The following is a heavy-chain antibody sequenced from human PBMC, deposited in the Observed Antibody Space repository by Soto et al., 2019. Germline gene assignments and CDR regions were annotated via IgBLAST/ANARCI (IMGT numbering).Heavy chain of an antibody. J-gene: IGHJ4*02. CDR2: ISRNSGSI. V-gene: IGHV3-9*01. CDR1: GFNFDDYA. CDR3: AKDQSYYGSGSHTFVD. D-gene: IGHD3-10*01. Sequence: DVQLVESGGGLVQPGRSLRLSCAASGFNFDDYAMHWVRQGPGKGLEWVAGISRNSGSIDYADSVKGRFTIFRDNAKNTLYSQMDSLRAADTAMYYCAKDQSYYGSGSHTFVDWGQGTLVTVSS.